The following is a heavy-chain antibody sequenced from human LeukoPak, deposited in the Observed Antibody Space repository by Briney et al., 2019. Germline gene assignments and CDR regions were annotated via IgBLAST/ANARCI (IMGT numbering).Heavy chain of an antibody. CDR2: ISWNSGSI. V-gene: IGHV3-9*01. D-gene: IGHD2-2*01. CDR1: GFTFDDYA. J-gene: IGHJ6*03. CDR3: AKSQWGDIVVVPAAIEPADYYYMDV. Sequence: GGSLRLSCAASGFTFDDYAMHWVRQAPGKGLEWVSGISWNSGSIGYADSVKGRFTISRDNAKNSLYLQMNSLRAEDTALYYCAKSQWGDIVVVPAAIEPADYYYMDVWGKGTTVTISS.